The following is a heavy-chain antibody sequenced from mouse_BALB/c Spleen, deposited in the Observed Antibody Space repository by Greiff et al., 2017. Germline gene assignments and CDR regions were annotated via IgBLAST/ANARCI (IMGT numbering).Heavy chain of an antibody. Sequence: QVQLQQSGAELVRPGTSVKISCKASGYTFTNYWLGWVKQRPGHGLEWIGDIYPGGGYTNYNEKFKGKATLTADTSSSTAYMQLSSLTSEDSAVYFCARSSTTEDAMDYWGQGTSVTVSS. D-gene: IGHD1-1*01. CDR3: ARSSTTEDAMDY. V-gene: IGHV1-63*02. CDR1: GYTFTNYW. CDR2: IYPGGGYT. J-gene: IGHJ4*01.